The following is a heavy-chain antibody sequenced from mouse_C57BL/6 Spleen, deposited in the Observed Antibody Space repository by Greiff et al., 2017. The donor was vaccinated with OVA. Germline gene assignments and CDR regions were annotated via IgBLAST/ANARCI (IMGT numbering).Heavy chain of an antibody. D-gene: IGHD2-3*01. CDR3: ARSDGYYWFAY. CDR2: IHPNSGST. CDR1: GYTFTSYW. Sequence: QVQLQQPGAELVKPGASVKLSCKASGYTFTSYWMHWVKQRPGQGLEWIGMIHPNSGSTNYNEKFKSKATLTVDKSSSTAYMQLISLTSEDSAVYYCARSDGYYWFAYWGQGTLVTVSA. J-gene: IGHJ3*01. V-gene: IGHV1-64*01.